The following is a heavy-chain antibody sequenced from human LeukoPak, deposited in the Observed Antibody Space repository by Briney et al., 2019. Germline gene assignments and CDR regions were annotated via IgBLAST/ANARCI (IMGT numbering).Heavy chain of an antibody. CDR2: INHSGST. CDR3: ARRGSSSWLNWFDP. D-gene: IGHD6-13*01. V-gene: IGHV4-34*01. Sequence: SETLSLTCAVYGGSFSGYYWSWIRQPPGKGLEWIGEINHSGSTNYNPSLKSRVTISVDTSKNQFSLKLSSVTAADTAVYYCARRGSSSWLNWFDPWGQGTLVTVSS. J-gene: IGHJ5*02. CDR1: GGSFSGYY.